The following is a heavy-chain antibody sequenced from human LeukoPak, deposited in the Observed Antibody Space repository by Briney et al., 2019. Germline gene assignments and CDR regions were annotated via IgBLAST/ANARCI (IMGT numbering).Heavy chain of an antibody. J-gene: IGHJ4*02. Sequence: ASVKVSCKASGYTFTGYYMHWVRQAPGQGLEWMGWINSNSGGTNYAQKFQGRVTMTRDTSISTAYMDLANLRSDDTAVYYCASTSHRDGYNEPYYFDYWGQGTLVTVSS. CDR3: ASTSHRDGYNEPYYFDY. CDR1: GYTFTGYY. CDR2: INSNSGGT. V-gene: IGHV1-2*02. D-gene: IGHD5-24*01.